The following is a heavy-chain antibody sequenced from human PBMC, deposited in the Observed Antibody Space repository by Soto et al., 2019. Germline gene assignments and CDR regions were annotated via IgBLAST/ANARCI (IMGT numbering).Heavy chain of an antibody. CDR1: SGSIRSYN. CDR3: ARENYYALDY. CDR2: INYSGST. Sequence: SETLSLTCTVSSGSIRSYNWNWVRQPPGKGLEWIGFINYSGSTHYNPSLKSRVTISLDTSKNQFSLKLNSVTAADTAVYYCARENYYALDYWGPGTLVTVS. V-gene: IGHV4-59*01. J-gene: IGHJ4*02. D-gene: IGHD3-10*01.